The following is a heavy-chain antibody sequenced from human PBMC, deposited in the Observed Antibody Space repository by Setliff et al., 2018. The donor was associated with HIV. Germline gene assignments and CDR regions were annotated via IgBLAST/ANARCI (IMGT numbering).Heavy chain of an antibody. D-gene: IGHD3-10*01. J-gene: IGHJ6*02. CDR1: GFTFSSYG. V-gene: IGHV3-33*01. CDR3: ARPTNIDTLYYGSQSFYMYYYGMDV. Sequence: GGSLRLSCAASGFTFSSYGMHWVRQAPGKGLEWVAVIWYDGNNKYYADSVKGRFTISRDNSKNTLYLQMNSLRAEDTAVYFCARPTNIDTLYYGSQSFYMYYYGMDVWGQGTTVTVSS. CDR2: IWYDGNNK.